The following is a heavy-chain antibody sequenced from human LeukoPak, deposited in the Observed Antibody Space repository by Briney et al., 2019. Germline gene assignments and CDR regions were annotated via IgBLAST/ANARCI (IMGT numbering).Heavy chain of an antibody. D-gene: IGHD4-11*01. CDR3: TRMTRGHDY. V-gene: IGHV4-34*01. Sequence: PSETLSLTCGVSGGSFSGYYWSWVRQTPGKGLEWIGEINHSGYTNDNPPLKSRVTLSIDTSRKQFSLNLRSVTVADAGIYYCTRMTRGHDYWGQGTQVTVSS. J-gene: IGHJ4*02. CDR1: GGSFSGYY. CDR2: INHSGYT.